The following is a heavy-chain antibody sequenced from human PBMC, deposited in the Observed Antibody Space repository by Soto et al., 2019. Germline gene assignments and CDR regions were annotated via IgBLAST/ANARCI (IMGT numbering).Heavy chain of an antibody. Sequence: GESLKISCKGSGYSFTSYWIGWVRQMPGKGLEWMGIIYPGDSDTRYSPSFQGQVTISADKSISTAYLQWSSLKASDTAMYYCATRYCSGGSCYGDRWAFDIWGQGTMVTVSS. D-gene: IGHD2-15*01. CDR2: IYPGDSDT. V-gene: IGHV5-51*01. CDR1: GYSFTSYW. CDR3: ATRYCSGGSCYGDRWAFDI. J-gene: IGHJ3*02.